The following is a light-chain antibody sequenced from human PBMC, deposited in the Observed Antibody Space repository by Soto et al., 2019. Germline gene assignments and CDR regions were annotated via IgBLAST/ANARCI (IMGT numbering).Light chain of an antibody. CDR1: QSVSTN. CDR3: QQYGRSGT. Sequence: EIVMTQSPATLSVSPGERATLSCRASQSVSTNLAWYQQKPGQAPRLLIYGASTRATGIPDRFSGSGSGTEFSLTISRLEPEDFAVYYCQQYGRSGTFGQGTKVDIK. J-gene: IGKJ1*01. V-gene: IGKV3-15*01. CDR2: GAS.